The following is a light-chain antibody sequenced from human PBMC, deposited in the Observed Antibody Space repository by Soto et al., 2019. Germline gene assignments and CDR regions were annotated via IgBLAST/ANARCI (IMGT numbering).Light chain of an antibody. V-gene: IGLV1-44*01. Sequence: QPVLTQPPSASGTPGQRVTISCSGSSSNIGSNPVNWYQQLPGTAPKLLIYSNNQRPSGVPDRFSGSKSGTSASLXISALQSEDEADYYCAAWDSSLNAHLLFGGGTKLTVL. CDR1: SSNIGSNP. J-gene: IGLJ2*01. CDR3: AAWDSSLNAHLL. CDR2: SNN.